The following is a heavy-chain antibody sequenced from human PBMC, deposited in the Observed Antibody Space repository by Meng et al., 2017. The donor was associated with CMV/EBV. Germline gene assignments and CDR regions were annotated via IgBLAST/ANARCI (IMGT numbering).Heavy chain of an antibody. Sequence: GQVVESGGGVVQPGRSLRLSCAASGFTFSSYAMHWVRQAPGKGLEWVAVISYDGSNKYYADSVKGRFTISRDNSKNTLYLQMNSLRAEDTAVYYCAREDACYWGQGTLVTVSS. CDR3: AREDACY. J-gene: IGHJ4*02. CDR2: ISYDGSNK. CDR1: GFTFSSYA. V-gene: IGHV3-30-3*01.